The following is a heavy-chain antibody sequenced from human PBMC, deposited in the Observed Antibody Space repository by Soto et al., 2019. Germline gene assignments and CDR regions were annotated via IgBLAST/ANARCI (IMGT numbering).Heavy chain of an antibody. Sequence: SETLSLTCAVYGGSFSGYYWSWIRQPPGKGLEWIGEINHSGSTNYNPSLKSRVTISVDTSKNQFSLKLSSVSAADTAVYYCGRARFTLWFGEVDFDYWGQGTLVTVSS. CDR3: GRARFTLWFGEVDFDY. D-gene: IGHD3-10*01. J-gene: IGHJ4*02. CDR2: INHSGST. V-gene: IGHV4-34*01. CDR1: GGSFSGYY.